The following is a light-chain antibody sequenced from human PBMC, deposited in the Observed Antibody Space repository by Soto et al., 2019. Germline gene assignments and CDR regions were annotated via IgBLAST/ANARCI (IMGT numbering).Light chain of an antibody. CDR2: DIS. V-gene: IGKV3-20*01. CDR3: QQNGALPPT. CDR1: QSVSSNY. J-gene: IGKJ1*01. Sequence: EVVLTQSPGTLSLSPEESATLSCRASQSVSSNYLAWYQQKPAQATRLLIYDISSRATGIPDRFSGSGSGTDFTLTISRLEPEDFAAYYCQQNGALPPTFGQGTKVEIK.